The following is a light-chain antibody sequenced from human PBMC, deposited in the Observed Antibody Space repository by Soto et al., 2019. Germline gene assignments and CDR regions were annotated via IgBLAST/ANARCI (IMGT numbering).Light chain of an antibody. V-gene: IGLV2-14*01. CDR2: DVS. Sequence: QSALTHPASVSGSPGQSITISCTGTSSDVGTYNYVSWYQQHPGKAPKLMIYDVSNRPSGVSNRFSGSKSGNTASLTISGLQAEDEADYYCSSHTGSTVVFGGGTKLTVL. J-gene: IGLJ2*01. CDR1: SSDVGTYNY. CDR3: SSHTGSTVV.